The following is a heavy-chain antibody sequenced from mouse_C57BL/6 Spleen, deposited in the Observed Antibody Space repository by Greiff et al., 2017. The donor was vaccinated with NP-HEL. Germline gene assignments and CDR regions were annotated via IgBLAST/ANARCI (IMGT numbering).Heavy chain of an antibody. CDR2: IYPRSGNT. D-gene: IGHD2-4*01. CDR3: ARNIDYDVGFYFDY. V-gene: IGHV1-81*01. CDR1: GYTFTSYG. Sequence: VKLVESGAELARPGASVKLSCKASGYTFTSYGISWVKQRTGQGLEWIGEIYPRSGNTYYNEKFKGKATLTADKSSSTAYMELRSLTSEDSAVYFCARNIDYDVGFYFDYWGQGTTLTVSS. J-gene: IGHJ2*01.